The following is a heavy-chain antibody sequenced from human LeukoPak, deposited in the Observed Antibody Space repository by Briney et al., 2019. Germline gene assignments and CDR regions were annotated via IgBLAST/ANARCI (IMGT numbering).Heavy chain of an antibody. Sequence: SETLSLTCTVSGGSIRSYYWSWIRQPPGKGLEWIGYIYYSGNTNYNPSLNSRVTISLDTSKNQFSLKLSSVTAADTAVYYCARGGAYVLRSSGWNGEDGFDIWGQGAMVTVSS. J-gene: IGHJ3*02. V-gene: IGHV4-59*01. CDR2: IYYSGNT. D-gene: IGHD1-1*01. CDR1: GGSIRSYY. CDR3: ARGGAYVLRSSGWNGEDGFDI.